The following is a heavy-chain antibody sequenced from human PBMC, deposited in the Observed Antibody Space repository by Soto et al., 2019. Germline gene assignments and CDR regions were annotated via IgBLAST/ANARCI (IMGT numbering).Heavy chain of an antibody. V-gene: IGHV1-18*01. CDR2: ISAYNGNT. J-gene: IGHJ4*02. D-gene: IGHD3-10*01. Sequence: GASVKVSCKASGYTFTSYGISWVRQAPGQGLEWMGWISAYNGNTNYAQKLQGRVTMTTDTSTSTAYMELRSLRSDDTAVYYCARTYGSGSYYKSRSHWLDYWGQGTLVTVSS. CDR1: GYTFTSYG. CDR3: ARTYGSGSYYKSRSHWLDY.